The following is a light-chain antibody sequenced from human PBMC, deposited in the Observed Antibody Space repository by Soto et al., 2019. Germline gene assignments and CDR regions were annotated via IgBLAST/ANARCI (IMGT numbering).Light chain of an antibody. CDR1: QSVSSNY. CDR3: QQSERFPYT. J-gene: IGKJ2*01. CDR2: GAS. V-gene: IGKV3-20*01. Sequence: DIVLTQSPGTLSLSAGERATLSCRASQSVSSNYLAWYQQKPGQAPRLLIYGASSRATGTPDRFSGSGSGTDFTLTITGLEPEESAVYYCQQSERFPYTFGQGTKLEIK.